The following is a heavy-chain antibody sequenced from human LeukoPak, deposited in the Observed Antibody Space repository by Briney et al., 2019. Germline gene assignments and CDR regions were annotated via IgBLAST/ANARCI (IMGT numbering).Heavy chain of an antibody. CDR3: ARERLLGYCSSTSCYQSSYYYYMDG. D-gene: IGHD2-2*01. CDR1: GFTFSSYW. Sequence: GGSLRLSCAASGFTFSSYWMSWVRQAPGKGLEWVANIKQDGSEKYYVDSVKGRFTISRDNAKNSLYLQMNSLRAEDTAVYYCARERLLGYCSSTSCYQSSYYYYMDGWGKGTTVTVSS. J-gene: IGHJ6*03. V-gene: IGHV3-7*01. CDR2: IKQDGSEK.